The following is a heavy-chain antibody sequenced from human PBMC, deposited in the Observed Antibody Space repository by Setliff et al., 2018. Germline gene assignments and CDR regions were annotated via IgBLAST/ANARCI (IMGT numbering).Heavy chain of an antibody. Sequence: GASVKVSCKASGYAFTTYGLSWVRQAPGQGLQWMGWISGYNGTANYAQKFRGRVTITTDESTSTAYMELSSLRSEDTAVYYCARSARTYHAFYDYVWGSYRPGTGDAFDIWGQGTMVTVSS. CDR2: ISGYNGTA. CDR3: ARSARTYHAFYDYVWGSYRPGTGDAFDI. V-gene: IGHV1-18*04. D-gene: IGHD3-16*02. J-gene: IGHJ3*02. CDR1: GYAFTTYG.